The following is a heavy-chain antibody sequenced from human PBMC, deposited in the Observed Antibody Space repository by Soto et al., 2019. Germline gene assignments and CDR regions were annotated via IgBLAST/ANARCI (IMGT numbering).Heavy chain of an antibody. V-gene: IGHV1-18*01. CDR2: ISAYNGNT. Sequence: GASVKVSCKASGYTFTSYGISWVRQAPGQGLEWMGWISAYNGNTNYAQKLQGRVTMTTDTSTSTAYMELRSLRSDDTAVYYCARAGSSSSSWFYYGMDVWGQGTTVTVSS. J-gene: IGHJ6*02. CDR1: GYTFTSYG. D-gene: IGHD6-13*01. CDR3: ARAGSSSSSWFYYGMDV.